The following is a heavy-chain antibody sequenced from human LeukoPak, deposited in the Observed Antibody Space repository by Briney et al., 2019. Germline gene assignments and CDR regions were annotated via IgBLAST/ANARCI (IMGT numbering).Heavy chain of an antibody. V-gene: IGHV4-31*03. CDR2: IYYSGST. D-gene: IGHD2-2*02. Sequence: SETLSLTCTVSGGSISSGGYYWSWIRQHPGKGLEWIGYIYYSGSTYYNPSLKSRVTISVDTSKNQFSLKLSSVTAADTAVYYCARSGAAAIRGPFDYRGQGTLVTVSS. CDR3: ARSGAAAIRGPFDY. J-gene: IGHJ4*02. CDR1: GGSISSGGYY.